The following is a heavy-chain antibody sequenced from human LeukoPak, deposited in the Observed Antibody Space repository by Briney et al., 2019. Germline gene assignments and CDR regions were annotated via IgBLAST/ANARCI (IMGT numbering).Heavy chain of an antibody. CDR1: GFTFSSYE. D-gene: IGHD3-10*01. J-gene: IGHJ6*04. CDR2: ISSSGSTI. Sequence: GGSLRLSCAASGFTFSSYEMNWVRQAPGKGLEWVSYISSSGSTIYYADSVKGRFTISRDNAKNSLYLQMNSLRAEDTAVYYCAREVYYGSGSWYGMTSGAKGPRSPSPQ. CDR3: AREVYYGSGSWYGMTS. V-gene: IGHV3-48*03.